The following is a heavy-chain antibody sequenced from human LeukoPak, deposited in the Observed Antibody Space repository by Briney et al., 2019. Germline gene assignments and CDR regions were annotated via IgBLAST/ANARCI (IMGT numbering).Heavy chain of an antibody. CDR2: IYTSGST. V-gene: IGHV4-4*07. J-gene: IGHJ4*02. D-gene: IGHD6-13*01. CDR3: ARDVVAAVGSFDY. CDR1: GGSISSYY. Sequence: SETLSLTCTVSGGSISSYYWNWIRQPAGKGLEWIGHIYTSGSTNYNPSLKSRVTMSVDTSKNQFFLKLSSVTAADTAVYYCARDVVAAVGSFDYWGQGILVTVSS.